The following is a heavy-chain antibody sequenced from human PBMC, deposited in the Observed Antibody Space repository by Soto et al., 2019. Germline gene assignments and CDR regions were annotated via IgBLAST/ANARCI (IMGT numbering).Heavy chain of an antibody. CDR2: INPSGGST. V-gene: IGHV1-46*01. J-gene: IGHJ6*02. Sequence: QVQLLQSGAEVKKPGASVKVSCKASRYTFTSYYMHWVRQAPGQGLECMGIINPSGGSTSYAQKFQDKVTMSRDTSTSTGYMELSSLRAEVTAVYYGARDLYPAVTTRVDYDYYGMDVWCQGTTLIVCS. CDR1: RYTFTSYY. D-gene: IGHD4-4*01. CDR3: ARDLYPAVTTRVDYDYYGMDV.